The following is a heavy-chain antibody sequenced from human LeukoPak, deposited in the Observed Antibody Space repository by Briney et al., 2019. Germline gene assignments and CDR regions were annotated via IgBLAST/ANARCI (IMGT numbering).Heavy chain of an antibody. V-gene: IGHV1-18*01. CDR2: ISAQHGQT. CDR1: GYSENFYG. J-gene: IGHJ4*02. D-gene: IGHD3-10*01. CDR3: ARESYNSGSYYNDY. Sequence: ASVKVSCKTSGYSENFYGITWVRQVAGQGLEWMGWISAQHGQTEYAPNSQDRVTMTTDTYTNTAYMELRSLRSDDTALYYCARESYNSGSYYNDYWGQGTLVTVSS.